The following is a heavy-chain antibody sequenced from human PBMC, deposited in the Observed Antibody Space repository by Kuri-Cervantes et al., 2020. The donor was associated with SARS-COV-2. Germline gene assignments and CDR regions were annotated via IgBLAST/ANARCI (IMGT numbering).Heavy chain of an antibody. V-gene: IGHV4-34*01. CDR2: INYSGTT. CDR1: GGSFSNFL. J-gene: IGHJ4*02. Sequence: SQTLSLTCGVYGGSFSNFLWDWVRQPPGKGLEWIGEINYSGTTNYNPSLKSRVTISVDPSKNLFSLNLTSVTAADTAMYYCARHDDYSNFALDYWGQGTLVTVSS. D-gene: IGHD4-11*01. CDR3: ARHDDYSNFALDY.